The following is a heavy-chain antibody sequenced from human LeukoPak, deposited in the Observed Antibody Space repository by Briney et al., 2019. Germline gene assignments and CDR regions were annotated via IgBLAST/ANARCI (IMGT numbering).Heavy chain of an antibody. V-gene: IGHV3-23*01. Sequence: GGSLRLSCAASGFTFSSYAMSWVRQAPGKGLGWVSAISGSGGSTYYADSVKGRFTISRDNSKNTLYLQMNSLRAEDTAVYYCATHYDFWSGYFDYWGQGTLVTVSS. D-gene: IGHD3-3*01. CDR3: ATHYDFWSGYFDY. J-gene: IGHJ4*02. CDR2: ISGSGGST. CDR1: GFTFSSYA.